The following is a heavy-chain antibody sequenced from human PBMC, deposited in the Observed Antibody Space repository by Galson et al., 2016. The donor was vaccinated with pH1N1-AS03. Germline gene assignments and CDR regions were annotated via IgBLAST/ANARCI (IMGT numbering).Heavy chain of an antibody. D-gene: IGHD6-25*01. J-gene: IGHJ3*02. CDR3: ARDRGFRPATFDI. CDR1: GYTFSTSG. Sequence: SVKVSCKASGYTFSTSGVSWVRQAPGQGLEWMGGISGYDDDTNYAQNVAGRVTMTTDKSTSTVYMELRSLRSDDTAVYYCARDRGFRPATFDIWGQGTWVTVSS. V-gene: IGHV1-18*04. CDR2: ISGYDDDT.